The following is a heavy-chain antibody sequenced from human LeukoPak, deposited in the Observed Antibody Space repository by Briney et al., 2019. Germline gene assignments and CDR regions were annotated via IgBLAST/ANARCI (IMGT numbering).Heavy chain of an antibody. CDR3: ARDLLITMVRGVKVSTDY. CDR2: IWYDGSNE. D-gene: IGHD3-10*01. V-gene: IGHV3-33*01. CDR1: GFTFSSNG. J-gene: IGHJ4*02. Sequence: GRSLRLSCAASGFTFSSNGMHWVRQAPGKGLEWVAVIWYDGSNEYYGDSVKGRFTVSRDNSKNTLYLQMNSLRAEDTAVYYCARDLLITMVRGVKVSTDYWGQGTLVTVSS.